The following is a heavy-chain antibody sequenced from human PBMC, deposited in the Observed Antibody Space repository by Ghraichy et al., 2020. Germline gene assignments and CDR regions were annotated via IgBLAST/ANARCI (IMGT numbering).Heavy chain of an antibody. V-gene: IGHV3-15*07. CDR1: GFSFSDAW. CDR3: SNIGDSKGY. CDR2: IKSNTAGGTA. D-gene: IGHD4-11*01. Sequence: GESLNISCAASGFSFSDAWMNWVRQVPGKGLEWVGRIKSNTAGGTADYAAPVKCRFTISRDDSKYTVYLQMNSLETEDIGVYYCSNIGDSKGYWGQGTLVTVSS. J-gene: IGHJ4*02.